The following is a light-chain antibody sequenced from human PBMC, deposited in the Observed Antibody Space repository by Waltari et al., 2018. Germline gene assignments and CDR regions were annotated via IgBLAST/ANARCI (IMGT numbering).Light chain of an antibody. CDR3: QQSYSTPLFT. Sequence: DIQMTQSPSSLSASVGDRVTITCRASQSISNYLNWYQHKPGKAPKVLIYGASRLQSGVPSRFSGSGSGTECTLTISSLQPEDFATYYCQQSYSTPLFTFGPGTKVEIK. CDR1: QSISNY. J-gene: IGKJ3*01. CDR2: GAS. V-gene: IGKV1-39*01.